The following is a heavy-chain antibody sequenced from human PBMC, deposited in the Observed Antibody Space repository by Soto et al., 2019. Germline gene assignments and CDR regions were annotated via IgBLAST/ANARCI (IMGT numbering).Heavy chain of an antibody. J-gene: IGHJ4*02. CDR2: ISYDGSNK. CDR1: GFTFCSYG. Sequence: QVQLVESGGGVVQPGRSLRLSCAASGFTFCSYGMHWVRQAPGKGLEWVAVISYDGSNKYYADSVKGRFTISRDNSKNTLYLQMNSLRAEDTAVYYCAKDSEVRGSALDYWGQGTLVTVSS. D-gene: IGHD3-10*01. V-gene: IGHV3-30*18. CDR3: AKDSEVRGSALDY.